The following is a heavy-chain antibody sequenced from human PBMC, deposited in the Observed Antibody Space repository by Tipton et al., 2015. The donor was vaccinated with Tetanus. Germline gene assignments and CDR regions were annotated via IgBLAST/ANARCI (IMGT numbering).Heavy chain of an antibody. CDR3: ARLSSSSNDAHAFDI. CDR2: TYYSGNT. V-gene: IGHV4-39*01. Sequence: TLSLTCTVSGGSISSYNYYWGWIRQPPGKGLEWIGSTYYSGNTYYNPSLRSRVTMSVDTSKIQFSLMLTSVTASDTAVYYCARLSSSSNDAHAFDIWGQGTMVTVSS. CDR1: GGSISSYNYY. J-gene: IGHJ3*02. D-gene: IGHD2-2*01.